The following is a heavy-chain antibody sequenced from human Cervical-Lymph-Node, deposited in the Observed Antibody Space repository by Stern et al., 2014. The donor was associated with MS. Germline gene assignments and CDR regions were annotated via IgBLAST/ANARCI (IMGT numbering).Heavy chain of an antibody. D-gene: IGHD3-22*01. CDR1: GFTFTSSA. CDR3: AAEPMYYSDSVGAFDI. J-gene: IGHJ3*02. V-gene: IGHV1-58*01. Sequence: QLVQSGPEVKKPGTSVKVSCKASGFTFTSSAVQWVRQDRGQRLEWIGWIVVGSGSTNYAQKFQERVTITRDMSTSTAYMELSSLRSEDTAVYYCAAEPMYYSDSVGAFDIWGQGTMFTVSS. CDR2: IVVGSGST.